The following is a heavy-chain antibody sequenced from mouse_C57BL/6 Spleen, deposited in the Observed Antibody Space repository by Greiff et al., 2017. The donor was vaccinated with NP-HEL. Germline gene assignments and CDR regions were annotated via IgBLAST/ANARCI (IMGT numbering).Heavy chain of an antibody. J-gene: IGHJ1*03. CDR1: GYTFTDYY. V-gene: IGHV1-76*01. CDR3: ARLNYYYGRDWYFDV. CDR2: IYPGSGNT. D-gene: IGHD1-1*01. Sequence: QVQLQQSGAELVRPGASVKLSCKASGYTFTDYYINWVKQRPGQGLEWIARIYPGSGNTYYNEKFKGKATLTAEKSSSTAYMQLSSLTSEDSAVYFCARLNYYYGRDWYFDVWGTGTTVTVSS.